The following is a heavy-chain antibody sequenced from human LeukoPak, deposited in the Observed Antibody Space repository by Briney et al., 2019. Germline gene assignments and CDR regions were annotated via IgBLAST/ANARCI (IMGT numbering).Heavy chain of an antibody. D-gene: IGHD5-12*01. Sequence: GGSLRLSCAASGFTFSSYGMHWVRQAPGKGLEWVAVIWYDGSNKYYADSVKGRFTISRDNSKNTLYLQMNSLRAEDTAVYYCAKESSGGDFDYWGQGTLVTVSS. J-gene: IGHJ4*02. CDR2: IWYDGSNK. CDR3: AKESSGGDFDY. CDR1: GFTFSSYG. V-gene: IGHV3-33*06.